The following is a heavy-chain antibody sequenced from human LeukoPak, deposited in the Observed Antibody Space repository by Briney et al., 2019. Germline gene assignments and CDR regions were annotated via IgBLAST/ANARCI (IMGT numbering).Heavy chain of an antibody. CDR2: VHHNSGNT. V-gene: IGHV1-8*01. Sequence: VKVSCKTSGYPFTTWEINWVRQAAGQGLEWMGWVHHNSGNTAYAQKFQGRVTMTRATYISTAYMELSGLKSDDTAVYFCARGPRNDPWGQGTLVTVSS. J-gene: IGHJ5*02. CDR3: ARGPRNDP. CDR1: GYPFTTWE. D-gene: IGHD1-14*01.